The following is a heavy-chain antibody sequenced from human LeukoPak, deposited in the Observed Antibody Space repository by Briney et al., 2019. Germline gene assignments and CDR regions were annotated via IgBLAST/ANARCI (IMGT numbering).Heavy chain of an antibody. J-gene: IGHJ4*02. CDR2: ISYDGSNK. Sequence: GGSLRLFCAASGFTFSSYAMHWVRQAPGKGLEWVAVISYDGSNKYYADSVKGRFTISRDNSKNTLYLQMNSLRAEDTAVYYCAREEGGYSGYDSVDYWGQGTLVTVSS. CDR3: AREEGGYSGYDSVDY. V-gene: IGHV3-30*04. D-gene: IGHD5-12*01. CDR1: GFTFSSYA.